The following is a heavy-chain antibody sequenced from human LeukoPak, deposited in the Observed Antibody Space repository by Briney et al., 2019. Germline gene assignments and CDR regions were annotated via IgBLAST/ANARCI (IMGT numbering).Heavy chain of an antibody. D-gene: IGHD6-13*01. J-gene: IGHJ4*02. CDR2: ISSSSYI. V-gene: IGHV3-21*04. CDR1: GFTFSSYS. CDR3: AKDIERRSSSWKGGDYFDY. Sequence: PGGSLRLSCAASGFTFSSYSMNWVRQAPGKGMEWVSSISSSSYIYYADSVKGRFTISRDNSKNSLYLQMNSLRAEDTALYYCAKDIERRSSSWKGGDYFDYWGQGTLVTVSS.